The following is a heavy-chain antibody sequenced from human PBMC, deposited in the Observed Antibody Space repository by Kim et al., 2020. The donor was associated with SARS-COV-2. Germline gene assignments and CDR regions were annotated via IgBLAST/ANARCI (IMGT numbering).Heavy chain of an antibody. CDR1: GFTFSSYA. J-gene: IGHJ3*02. V-gene: IGHV3-30*04. Sequence: GGSLRLSCAASGFTFSSYAMHWVRQAPGKGLEWVAVISYDGSNKYYADSVKGRFTISRDNSKNTLYLQMNSLRAEDTAVYYCARGEMEDAFDIWGQGTMVTVSS. CDR2: ISYDGSNK. CDR3: ARGEMEDAFDI. D-gene: IGHD1-1*01.